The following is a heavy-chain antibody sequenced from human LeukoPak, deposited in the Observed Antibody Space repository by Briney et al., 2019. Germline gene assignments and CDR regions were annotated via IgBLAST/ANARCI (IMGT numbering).Heavy chain of an antibody. J-gene: IGHJ6*03. CDR3: ATRNYGDYEDYYYYYMDV. CDR1: GGSFSSYY. V-gene: IGHV4-4*07. CDR2: IYTSGST. Sequence: SETLSLTCTFSGGSFSSYYWGWIRQPAGKGLEWIGRIYTSGSTNYNPSLTSRVTISVDPSKYQFSLKLSSVTPADTAVYYCATRNYGDYEDYYYYYMDVWGKGTTVTVSS. D-gene: IGHD4-17*01.